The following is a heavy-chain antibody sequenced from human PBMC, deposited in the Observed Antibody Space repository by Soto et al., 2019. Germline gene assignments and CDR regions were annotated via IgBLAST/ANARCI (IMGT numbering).Heavy chain of an antibody. V-gene: IGHV1-2*04. CDR2: TNPNSGGT. CDR3: ARVCSSTSCHEWFDP. CDR1: GYTFTGYY. Sequence: ASVKVSCKASGYTFTGYYMHWVRQAPGQGLEWMGWTNPNSGGTNYAQKFQGWVTMTRDTSISTAYMELSRLRSDDTAVYYCARVCSSTSCHEWFDPWGQGTLVTVSS. D-gene: IGHD2-2*01. J-gene: IGHJ5*02.